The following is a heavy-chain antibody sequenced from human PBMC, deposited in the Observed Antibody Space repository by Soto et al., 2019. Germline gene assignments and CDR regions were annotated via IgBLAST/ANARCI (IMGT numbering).Heavy chain of an antibody. V-gene: IGHV1-69*13. J-gene: IGHJ6*02. Sequence: SVKVSCKASGGTFSSYGISWVRQAPGQGLEWMGGIIPIFGTANYAQKFQGRVTITADESTSTAYMELSSLRSEDTAVYYCARAAQPRDYYYGMDVWGQGTTVTVSS. CDR2: IIPIFGTA. CDR3: ARAAQPRDYYYGMDV. CDR1: GGTFSSYG.